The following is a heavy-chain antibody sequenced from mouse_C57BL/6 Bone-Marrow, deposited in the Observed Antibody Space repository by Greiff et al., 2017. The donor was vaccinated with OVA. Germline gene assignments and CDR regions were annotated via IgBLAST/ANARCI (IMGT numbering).Heavy chain of an antibody. CDR1: GFTFSSYA. J-gene: IGHJ2*01. CDR3: TRDLRPVTTDFDY. Sequence: EVMLVESGDGLVKPGGSLKLSCAASGFTFSSYAMSWVRQTLEKRLEWVAYISSGGGYIYYADTVKGRFTISRDTARNTLYLQMSSLKAEDTAMYYCTRDLRPVTTDFDYWGQGTTLTVSS. D-gene: IGHD1-1*01. V-gene: IGHV5-9-1*02. CDR2: ISSGGGYI.